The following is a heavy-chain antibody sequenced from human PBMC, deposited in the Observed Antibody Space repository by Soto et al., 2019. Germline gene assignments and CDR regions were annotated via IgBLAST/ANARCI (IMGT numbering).Heavy chain of an antibody. CDR3: ATRSLVTRAEYFQH. CDR2: ISGSGGST. CDR1: GFTFSSYA. Sequence: GGSLRLSCAASGFTFSSYAMSWVRQAPGKGLEWVSAISGSGGSTYYADTVKGRFTISRDNSKNTLYLQMNSLRAEDTVVYYCATRSLVTRAEYFQHWGQGTLVTVSS. J-gene: IGHJ1*01. D-gene: IGHD4-4*01. V-gene: IGHV3-23*01.